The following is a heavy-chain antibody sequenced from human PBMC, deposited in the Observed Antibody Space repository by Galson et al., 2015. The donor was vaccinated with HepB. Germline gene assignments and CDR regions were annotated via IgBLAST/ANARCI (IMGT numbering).Heavy chain of an antibody. J-gene: IGHJ3*02. CDR3: ARYYYGSGSYPSGAFDI. D-gene: IGHD3-10*01. V-gene: IGHV2-70*11. CDR1: GFSLSTSGMC. CDR2: IDWDDDK. Sequence: PALVKPTQTLTLTCTFSGFSLSTSGMCVSWIRQPPGKALEWLARIDWDDDKYYSTSLKTRLTISKDTSKNQVVLTMTNMDPVDTATYYCARYYYGSGSYPSGAFDIWGQGTMVTVSS.